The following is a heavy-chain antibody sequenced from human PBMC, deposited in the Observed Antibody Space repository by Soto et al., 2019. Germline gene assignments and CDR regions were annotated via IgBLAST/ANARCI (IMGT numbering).Heavy chain of an antibody. CDR2: ISSSSSYI. CDR3: ARDLKRIKIFGLVITQYNWFDP. J-gene: IGHJ5*02. V-gene: IGHV3-21*01. CDR1: GFTFSSYS. Sequence: GGSLRLSCAASGFTFSSYSMNWVRQAPGKGLEWVSSISSSSSYIYYADSVKGRFTISRDNAKNSLYLQMNSLRAEDTAVYYCARDLKRIKIFGLVITQYNWFDPWGQGTLVTVSS. D-gene: IGHD3-3*01.